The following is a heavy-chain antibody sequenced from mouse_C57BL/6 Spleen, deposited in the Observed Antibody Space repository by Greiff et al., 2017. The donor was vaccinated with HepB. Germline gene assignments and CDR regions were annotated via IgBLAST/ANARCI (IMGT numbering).Heavy chain of an antibody. D-gene: IGHD5-1-1*01. CDR1: GYTFTSYW. J-gene: IGHJ2*01. CDR2: IYPSDSET. CDR3: ARGYPYFDY. V-gene: IGHV1-61*01. Sequence: QVHVKQPGAELVRPGSSVKLSCKASGYTFTSYWMDWVKQRPGQGLEWIGNIYPSDSETHYNQKFKDKATLTVDKSSSTAYMQLSSLTSEDSAVYYCARGYPYFDYWGQGTTLTVSS.